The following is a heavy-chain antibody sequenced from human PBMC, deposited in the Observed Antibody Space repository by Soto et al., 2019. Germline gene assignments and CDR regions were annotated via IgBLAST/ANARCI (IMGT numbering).Heavy chain of an antibody. D-gene: IGHD6-13*01. CDR3: ARRGIAAAGTFAP. J-gene: IGHJ5*02. CDR2: IYYSGST. V-gene: IGHV4-39*01. Sequence: QLQLQESGPGLVKPSETLSLTCTVSGGSISSSSYYWGWIRQPPGKGLEWIGSIYYSGSTYYNPALKSRVTISVDTSKNQFSLKLSSVTAAYTAVYYCARRGIAAAGTFAPWGQGTLVTVSS. CDR1: GGSISSSSYY.